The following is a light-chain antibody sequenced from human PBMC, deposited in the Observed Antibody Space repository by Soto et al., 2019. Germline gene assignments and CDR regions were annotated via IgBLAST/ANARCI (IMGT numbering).Light chain of an antibody. CDR2: KAS. CDR1: QVISSW. J-gene: IGKJ1*01. Sequence: DIQMTQSPSSVSASLGDRVTFTCRASQVISSWLAWYQQKPGKAPKLLIYKASTLKSGVPSRFSGSGSETDFTLTISSLQTEDFANYSCQHSTTWTFGQGTKVDIK. V-gene: IGKV1D-12*01. CDR3: QHSTTWT.